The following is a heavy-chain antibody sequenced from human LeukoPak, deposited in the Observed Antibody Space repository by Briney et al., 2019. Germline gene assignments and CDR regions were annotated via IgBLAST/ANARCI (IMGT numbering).Heavy chain of an antibody. CDR3: ARGATVVIIEYYFDY. J-gene: IGHJ4*02. V-gene: IGHV3-30*04. Sequence: GGSLRLSCAASGFTFSSYAMHWVRQAPGKGLEWVAVISYDGSNKYYADSVKGRFTISRDNSKNTLYLQMNSLRAEDTAVYYCARGATVVIIEYYFDYWGQGTLVTVSS. CDR2: ISYDGSNK. D-gene: IGHD3-3*01. CDR1: GFTFSSYA.